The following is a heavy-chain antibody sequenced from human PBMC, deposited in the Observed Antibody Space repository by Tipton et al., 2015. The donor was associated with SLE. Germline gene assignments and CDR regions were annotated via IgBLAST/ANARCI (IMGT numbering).Heavy chain of an antibody. CDR1: GGSXSGYY. J-gene: IGHJ4*02. Sequence: TLSLTCAVYGGSXSGYYWSWIRQPPGKGLEWIGEINHSGSTNYNPSLKSRVTISLDTXKNQFPLKLTSVTAADKAVYYCARGKYWGQGALVTVSS. V-gene: IGHV4-34*01. CDR3: ARGKY. CDR2: INHSGST.